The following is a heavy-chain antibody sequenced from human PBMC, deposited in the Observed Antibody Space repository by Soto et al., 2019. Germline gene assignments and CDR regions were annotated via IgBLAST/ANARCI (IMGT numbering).Heavy chain of an antibody. J-gene: IGHJ4*02. Sequence: VQVQQLGARLLKPSETLSFTGAVYGGSFRGYYWSWIRQPPGKGLEWIGEVTHSGSTNDNQSLNGGVTISVDTYKNQFPLKLNSVTAADTAVYYCARGMAVAGHYFDSWGEGTLVTVSS. D-gene: IGHD6-19*01. CDR3: ARGMAVAGHYFDS. CDR1: GGSFRGYY. V-gene: IGHV4-34*01. CDR2: VTHSGST.